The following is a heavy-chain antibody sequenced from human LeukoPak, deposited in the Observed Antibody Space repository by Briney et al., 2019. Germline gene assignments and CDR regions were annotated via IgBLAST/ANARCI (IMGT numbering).Heavy chain of an antibody. V-gene: IGHV3-30-3*01. Sequence: GGSLRLSCAASGFTFSSYAMHWVRQAPGKGLEWVAVISYDGSNKYYADSVKGRFTISRDNSKSTLYLQMNSLRAEDTAVYYCARDHVVPAADYYYYGMDVWGQGTTVTVSS. J-gene: IGHJ6*02. CDR1: GFTFSSYA. CDR3: ARDHVVPAADYYYYGMDV. CDR2: ISYDGSNK. D-gene: IGHD2-2*01.